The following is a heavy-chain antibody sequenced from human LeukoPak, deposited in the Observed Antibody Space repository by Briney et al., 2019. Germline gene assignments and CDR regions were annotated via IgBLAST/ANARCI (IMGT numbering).Heavy chain of an antibody. V-gene: IGHV3-9*01. D-gene: IGHD1-26*01. J-gene: IGHJ3*02. CDR2: ISWNSGSI. Sequence: GGSLRLSCAASGFTFDDYAMHWVRQAPGKGLEWVSGISWNSGSIGYADSVKGRFTISRDNAKNTLYLQMNSLRAEDTAVYYCAKDLGATGTHDAFDIWGQGTMVTVSS. CDR3: AKDLGATGTHDAFDI. CDR1: GFTFDDYA.